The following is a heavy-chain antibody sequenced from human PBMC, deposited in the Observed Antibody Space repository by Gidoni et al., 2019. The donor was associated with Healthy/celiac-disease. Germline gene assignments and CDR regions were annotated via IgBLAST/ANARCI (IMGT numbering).Heavy chain of an antibody. J-gene: IGHJ6*02. D-gene: IGHD4-4*01. CDR1: GYSFTSYW. CDR2: IDPSDSYT. Sequence: EVQLVQSGAEVKKPGESLRISCKGSGYSFTSYWISWVRQMPGKGLEWMGRIDPSDSYTNYSPSFQGHVTISADKSISTAYLQWSSLKASDTAMYYCARQVIRTTVRGGMDVWGQGTTVTVSS. V-gene: IGHV5-10-1*03. CDR3: ARQVIRTTVRGGMDV.